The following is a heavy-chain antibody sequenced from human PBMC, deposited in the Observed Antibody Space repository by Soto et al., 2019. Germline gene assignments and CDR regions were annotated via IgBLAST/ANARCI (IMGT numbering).Heavy chain of an antibody. CDR3: AKDPRFGVVIRVYYYYYYMDV. J-gene: IGHJ6*03. CDR2: ISYDGSNK. CDR1: GFTFSSYG. D-gene: IGHD3-3*01. Sequence: GGSLRLSCAASGFTFSSYGMHWVRQAPGKGLEWVAVISYDGSNKYYADSVKGRFTISRDNSKNTLYLQMNSLRAEDTAVYYCAKDPRFGVVIRVYYYYYYMDVWGKGTTVTVSS. V-gene: IGHV3-30*18.